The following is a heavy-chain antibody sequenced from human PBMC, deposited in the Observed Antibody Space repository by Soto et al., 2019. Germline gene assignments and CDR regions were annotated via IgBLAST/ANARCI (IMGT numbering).Heavy chain of an antibody. CDR2: VYYGGFT. CDR1: GGSVSSGGFY. D-gene: IGHD7-27*01. CDR3: ARKIAPWGFDV. J-gene: IGHJ6*02. V-gene: IGHV4-61*08. Sequence: QVELKESGSGLVKPSETLSLTFTVSGGSVSSGGFYYHWIRQPPGKGLEWIGYVYYGGFTNYSPSLKSRLTILVDTSTTRISLNLASVTSVDTAVHYCARKIAPWGFDVLSQATTVTVTS.